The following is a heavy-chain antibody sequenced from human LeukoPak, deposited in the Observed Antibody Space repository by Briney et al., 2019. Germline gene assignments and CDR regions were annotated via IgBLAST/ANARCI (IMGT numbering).Heavy chain of an antibody. D-gene: IGHD2-2*02. CDR3: AKDEYCSSTSCYTANDY. CDR2: ISGSGGST. V-gene: IGHV3-23*01. J-gene: IGHJ4*02. CDR1: GFTFSSYA. Sequence: PGGSLRLSCAASGFTFSSYAMSWVRQAPGEGLEWVSAISGSGGSTYYADSVKGRFTISRDNSKNTLYLQMNSLRAEDTAVYYCAKDEYCSSTSCYTANDYWGQGTLVTVSS.